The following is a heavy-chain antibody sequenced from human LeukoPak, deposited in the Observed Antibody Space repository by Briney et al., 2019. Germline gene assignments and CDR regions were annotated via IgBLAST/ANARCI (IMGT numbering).Heavy chain of an antibody. CDR1: GGSFSGYD. CDR2: INHSGST. Sequence: KPSETLSLTCAVYGGSFSGYDWSWFRQPPGKGLEWIGEINHSGSTNYNPSLKSRVTISVDTSKNQFSLKLNSVSAADTAVYFCARLSRLTLIRGVTGYHSLDVWGKGTKVTVSS. CDR3: ARLSRLTLIRGVTGYHSLDV. D-gene: IGHD3-10*01. J-gene: IGHJ6*04. V-gene: IGHV4-34*01.